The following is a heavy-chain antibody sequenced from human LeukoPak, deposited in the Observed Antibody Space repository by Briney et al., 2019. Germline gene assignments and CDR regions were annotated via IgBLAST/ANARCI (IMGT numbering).Heavy chain of an antibody. Sequence: PGGSLRLSGAASEFTFSSYAMNWVRQAPGKGLEWVSGISGSGGSTYYADSVKGRFTISRDNSKNTLYLQMNSLRAEDTAVYYCAKDHFVTTVIDFWGQGTLVTASS. CDR3: AKDHFVTTVIDF. D-gene: IGHD4-11*01. CDR1: EFTFSSYA. J-gene: IGHJ4*02. CDR2: ISGSGGST. V-gene: IGHV3-23*01.